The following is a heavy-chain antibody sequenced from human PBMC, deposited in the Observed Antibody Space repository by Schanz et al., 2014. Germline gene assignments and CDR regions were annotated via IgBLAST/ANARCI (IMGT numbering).Heavy chain of an antibody. Sequence: EVHLVESGGGLVKRGGSLRLSCAASGFTFSSYAMHWVRQAPGKGLEWVSSISSSSSYIYYADSVKGRFTISRDNSKNTLYLQMNSLRAEDTAVYYCAKQIHYDILTVTRNWGQGTLVTVSS. V-gene: IGHV3-21*04. J-gene: IGHJ4*02. D-gene: IGHD3-9*01. CDR2: ISSSSSYI. CDR1: GFTFSSYA. CDR3: AKQIHYDILTVTRN.